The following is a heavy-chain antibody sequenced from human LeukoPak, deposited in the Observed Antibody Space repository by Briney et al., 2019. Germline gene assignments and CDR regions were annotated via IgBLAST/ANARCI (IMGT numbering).Heavy chain of an antibody. Sequence: GVSLRLSCAASGFTFSSYWMHWVRQAPGKGLVWVSRISSDGSSTSYADSVKGRSTISRDNAKNTLHLQINTLREEDTAVYYCARGGPYSASDYWGQGTLVTVSS. J-gene: IGHJ4*02. D-gene: IGHD1-26*01. V-gene: IGHV3-74*01. CDR3: ARGGPYSASDY. CDR1: GFTFSSYW. CDR2: ISSDGSST.